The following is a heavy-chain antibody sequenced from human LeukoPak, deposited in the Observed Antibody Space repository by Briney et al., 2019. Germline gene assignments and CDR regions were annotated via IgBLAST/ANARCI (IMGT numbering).Heavy chain of an antibody. CDR3: VKDPGYSSSWYFDY. Sequence: GGSLRLSCSASGFTFSNFAMHWVRQAPGKGLEYVSTISSNGGATSYADSVKGRFTISRDNSKNTLYLQMSSLRPENTAVYYCVKDPGYSSSWYFDYWGQGTLVPVSS. J-gene: IGHJ4*02. D-gene: IGHD6-13*01. CDR2: ISSNGGAT. V-gene: IGHV3-64D*06. CDR1: GFTFSNFA.